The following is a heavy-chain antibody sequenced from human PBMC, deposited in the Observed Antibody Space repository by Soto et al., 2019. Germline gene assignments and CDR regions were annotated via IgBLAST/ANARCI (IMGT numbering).Heavy chain of an antibody. Sequence: PSQTLSLTCAISGDSVSSNRAAWNWIRQSPSRGLEWLGRTYYRSNWYNDYAVSVKSRITINPDTSKNQFSLHLNSVTPEDTAVYYCARASYYDRSSTSYGTDVWGQGTTVTVSS. CDR2: TYYRSNWYN. D-gene: IGHD3-22*01. CDR1: GDSVSSNRAA. CDR3: ARASYYDRSSTSYGTDV. V-gene: IGHV6-1*01. J-gene: IGHJ6*02.